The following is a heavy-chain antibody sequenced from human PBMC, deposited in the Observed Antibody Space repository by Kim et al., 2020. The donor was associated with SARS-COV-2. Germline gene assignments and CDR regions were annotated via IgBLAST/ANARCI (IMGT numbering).Heavy chain of an antibody. Sequence: VRGRFTISSDNSKNPLYLQMNSLRAEDTAVYYCARGSIAAAVPSYGMDVWGQGTTVTVSS. CDR3: ARGSIAAAVPSYGMDV. J-gene: IGHJ6*02. D-gene: IGHD6-13*01. V-gene: IGHV3-53*01.